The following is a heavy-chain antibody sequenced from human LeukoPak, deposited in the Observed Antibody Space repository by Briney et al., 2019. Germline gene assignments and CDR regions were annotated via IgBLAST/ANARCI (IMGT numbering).Heavy chain of an antibody. Sequence: GGSLRLSCAASGVTFSSYAVIWVRQAPGPGQEWVSVISHGGEATYYADSANGRFTISRDNSKDRVYLQMNSLRPEDTAAYHCARLTPPATGRWLDSWGQGNLVTVSS. J-gene: IGHJ5*01. CDR3: ARLTPPATGRWLDS. CDR1: GVTFSSYA. V-gene: IGHV3-23*01. CDR2: ISHGGEAT. D-gene: IGHD1-14*01.